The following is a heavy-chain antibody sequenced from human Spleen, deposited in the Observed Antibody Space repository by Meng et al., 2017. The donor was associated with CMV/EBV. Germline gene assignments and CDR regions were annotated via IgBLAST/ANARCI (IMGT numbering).Heavy chain of an antibody. CDR2: INPNSGGT. CDR3: ARDTSKDLHWAPFYYYYGMDV. V-gene: IGHV1-2*02. D-gene: IGHD2-2*01. J-gene: IGHJ6*02. CDR1: GYTFTSYY. Sequence: ASEQVSCKASGYTFTSYYIHWVRQAPGQGLEWMGWINPNSGGTNYAQKFQDRVTMTRDTSISTAYMELSMLRSDDTAMYYCARDTSKDLHWAPFYYYYGMDVWGQGTTVTVSS.